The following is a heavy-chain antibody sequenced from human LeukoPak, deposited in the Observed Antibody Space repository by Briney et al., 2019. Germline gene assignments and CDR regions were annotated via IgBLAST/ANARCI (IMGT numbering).Heavy chain of an antibody. D-gene: IGHD5-18*01. J-gene: IGHJ4*02. CDR1: GFIVSSNY. CDR2: IYSGGST. CDR3: ARARGYSYGCDY. Sequence: GGSLRLSCAASGFIVSSNYMSWVRQAPGKGLEWVSVIYSGGSTYYADSVKGRFTISRDNSKNTLYLQMDSLRGEDTAVYCCARARGYSYGCDYWGQGTLVTVSS. V-gene: IGHV3-53*01.